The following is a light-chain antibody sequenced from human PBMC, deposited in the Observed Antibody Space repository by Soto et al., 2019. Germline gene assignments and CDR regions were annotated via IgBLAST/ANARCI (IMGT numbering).Light chain of an antibody. J-gene: IGKJ1*01. V-gene: IGKV1-9*01. Sequence: DIQLTQSPSFLSASVGDRVTITCRASQGISSYLAWYQQKPGKVPKLLIYAASTLQSGVPSRFSGSGSGTEFTLTISSLQPEDFATYYCQQLNSYPHTFGQGTKVEIK. CDR2: AAS. CDR1: QGISSY. CDR3: QQLNSYPHT.